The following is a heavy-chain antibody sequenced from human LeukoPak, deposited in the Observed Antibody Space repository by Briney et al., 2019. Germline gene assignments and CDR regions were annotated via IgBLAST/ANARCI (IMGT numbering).Heavy chain of an antibody. CDR1: GYTFNSYG. V-gene: IGHV1-8*03. Sequence: ASVKVSCKASGYTFNSYGISWVRQAPGQGLEWMGWISVYNGNTGYAQKFQGGVTITRNTSISTAYMELSSLRSEDTAVYYCARRQSMVRGVIITNWFDPWGQGTLVTVSS. D-gene: IGHD3-10*01. CDR2: ISVYNGNT. CDR3: ARRQSMVRGVIITNWFDP. J-gene: IGHJ5*02.